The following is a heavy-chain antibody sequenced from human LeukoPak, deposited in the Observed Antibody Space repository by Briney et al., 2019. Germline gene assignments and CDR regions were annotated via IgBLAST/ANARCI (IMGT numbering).Heavy chain of an antibody. CDR1: GGSISSGSYY. Sequence: SETLSLTCSVSGGSISSGSYYWGWIRQPPGKGLEWIGSIYHSGSTYYNPSLKSQVTISVDTSKNQFSLKLSSVTAADTAVYYCARGADSSGYYSIFYFDYWGQGTLVTVSS. CDR3: ARGADSSGYYSIFYFDY. D-gene: IGHD3-22*01. CDR2: IYHSGST. V-gene: IGHV4-39*07. J-gene: IGHJ4*02.